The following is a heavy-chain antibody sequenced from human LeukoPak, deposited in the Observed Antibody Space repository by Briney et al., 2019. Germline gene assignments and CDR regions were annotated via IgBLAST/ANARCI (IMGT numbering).Heavy chain of an antibody. CDR3: ARSRSGYSGVSPGYPLDY. J-gene: IGHJ4*02. D-gene: IGHD3-9*01. CDR2: INPGDGST. CDR1: GYTLTNYY. V-gene: IGHV1-46*01. Sequence: ASVKLSCKASGYTLTNYYMHWVRQAPGQGLEWMGVINPGDGSTSYAQKFQDRVTMTRDTSTNTVYMELSSLRSGDTAVYYCARSRSGYSGVSPGYPLDYGGQGTLVTISS.